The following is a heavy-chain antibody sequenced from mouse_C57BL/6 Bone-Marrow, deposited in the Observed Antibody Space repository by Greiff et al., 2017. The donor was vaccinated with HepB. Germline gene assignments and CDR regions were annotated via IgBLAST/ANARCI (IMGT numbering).Heavy chain of an antibody. V-gene: IGHV1-72*01. Sequence: QVQLQQPGAELVKPGASVKLSCKASGYTFTSYWMHWVKQRPGRGLEWIGRIDPNSGGTKYNEKFKSKATLTVDKPSSTAYMQLSSLTSEDSAVYYGATDYYGSSYGGFAYWGQGTLVTVSA. D-gene: IGHD1-1*01. CDR1: GYTFTSYW. CDR2: IDPNSGGT. J-gene: IGHJ3*01. CDR3: ATDYYGSSYGGFAY.